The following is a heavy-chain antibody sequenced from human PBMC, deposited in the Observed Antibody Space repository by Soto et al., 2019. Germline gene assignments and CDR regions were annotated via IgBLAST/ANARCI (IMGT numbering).Heavy chain of an antibody. D-gene: IGHD3-10*01. CDR2: LYDVDGS. J-gene: IGHJ3*01. CDR1: GLTVSGKKY. CDR3: ASRLDREDGYDV. Sequence: DVQLVESGGGLIQPGESLRLSCAAFGLTVSGKKYVAWVRQAPGKGLEWVSALYDVDGSFYADSVKGRLNTPSDSSKASVSLRLDRLRPDDSPVYWFASRLDREDGYDVWGQGTTMSVSS. V-gene: IGHV3-53*01.